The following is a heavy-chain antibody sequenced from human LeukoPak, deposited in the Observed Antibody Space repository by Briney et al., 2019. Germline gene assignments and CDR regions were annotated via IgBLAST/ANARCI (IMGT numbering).Heavy chain of an antibody. J-gene: IGHJ4*02. V-gene: IGHV1-2*02. CDR3: ASAIAVAAAIDY. Sequence: ASVKVSCKASGYTFTGYYMHWVRQAPGQGLEWMGWINPNSDGTNYAQKFQGRVTMTRDTSTSTVYMELSSLRSEDTAVYYCASAIAVAAAIDYWGQGTLVTVSS. CDR2: INPNSDGT. CDR1: GYTFTGYY. D-gene: IGHD6-19*01.